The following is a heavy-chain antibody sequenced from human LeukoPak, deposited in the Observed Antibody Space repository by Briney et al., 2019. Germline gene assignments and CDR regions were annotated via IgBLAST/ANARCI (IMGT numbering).Heavy chain of an antibody. Sequence: SETLSLTCAVSGYSISSGYYWGWIRQPPGKGLEWIGSIYHSGSTYYNPSLKSRVTISVDTSKNQFSLKLSSVTAADTAMYYCARDYRGSYLGYYYYYMDVWGEGSTVTVSS. V-gene: IGHV4-38-2*02. D-gene: IGHD1-26*01. CDR3: ARDYRGSYLGYYYYYMDV. CDR2: IYHSGST. J-gene: IGHJ6*03. CDR1: GYSISSGYY.